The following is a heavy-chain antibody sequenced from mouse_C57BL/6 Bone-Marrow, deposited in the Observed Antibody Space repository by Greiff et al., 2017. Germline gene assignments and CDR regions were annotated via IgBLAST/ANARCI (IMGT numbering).Heavy chain of an antibody. CDR3: ARHYYGSFYAMDY. V-gene: IGHV5-17*01. Sequence: EVHLVESGGGLVKPGGSLKLSCAASGFTFSDYGMHWVRQAPEKGLEWVAYISSGSSTIYYADTVKGRFTISRDNAKNTLFLQMTSLRSEDTAMYYCARHYYGSFYAMDYWGQGTSVTVSS. CDR1: GFTFSDYG. J-gene: IGHJ4*01. CDR2: ISSGSSTI. D-gene: IGHD1-1*01.